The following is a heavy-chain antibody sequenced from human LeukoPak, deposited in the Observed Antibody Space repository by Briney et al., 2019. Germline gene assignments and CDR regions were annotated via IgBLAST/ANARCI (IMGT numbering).Heavy chain of an antibody. D-gene: IGHD6-19*01. CDR3: ARGFGSFYYFDY. CDR1: GFTFSSNA. Sequence: GGSLRLSCSASGFTFSSNAMHWVRQAPGKGLEYVSAISSNGGSTYYADSVKGRFTISRDNSKNTLYLQVNSLRAEDTALYYCARGFGSFYYFDYWGQGTLVTVSS. J-gene: IGHJ4*02. CDR2: ISSNGGST. V-gene: IGHV3-64*04.